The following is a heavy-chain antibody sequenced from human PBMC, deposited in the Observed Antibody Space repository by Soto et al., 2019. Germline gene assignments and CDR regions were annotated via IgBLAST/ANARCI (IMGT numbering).Heavy chain of an antibody. J-gene: IGHJ4*02. V-gene: IGHV4-39*01. D-gene: IGHD6-6*01. Sequence: SETLSLTCTVSGGSISSSSYYWGWIRQPPGKGLEWIGRIYYSGSTYYNPSLKSRVTISVDTSKNQFSLKLSSVTAADTAVYYCARGIAARGGVDYWGQGTRVTVSS. CDR3: ARGIAARGGVDY. CDR1: GGSISSSSYY. CDR2: IYYSGST.